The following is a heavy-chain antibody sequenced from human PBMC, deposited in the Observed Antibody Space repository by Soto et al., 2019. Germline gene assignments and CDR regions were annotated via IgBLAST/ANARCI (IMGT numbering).Heavy chain of an antibody. J-gene: IGHJ4*02. CDR1: GFTFSSYA. V-gene: IGHV3-23*01. Sequence: EVQLLESGGGLVQPGGSLRLSCAASGFTFSSYAMKWVRQAPGKGLEWVSAIGASGGTTYYADSVKGRFTIARDNSKNALYLQMNSLRAEDTAVYYGAKDRDVGVVGGAIDYWGQGTLVTVSS. D-gene: IGHD2-15*01. CDR2: IGASGGTT. CDR3: AKDRDVGVVGGAIDY.